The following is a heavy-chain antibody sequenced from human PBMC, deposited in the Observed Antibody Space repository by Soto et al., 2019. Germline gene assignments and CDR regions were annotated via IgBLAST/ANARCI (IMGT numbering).Heavy chain of an antibody. CDR1: GFTFSSYG. J-gene: IGHJ3*02. CDR2: ISYDGSNK. D-gene: IGHD1-26*01. CDR3: ARELGSRCAFDI. Sequence: GGSLRLSCAASGFTFSSYGMHWVRQAPGKGLEWVAVISYDGSNKYYADSVKGRFTISRDNSKNTLYLQMNSLRAEDTAVYYCARELGSRCAFDIWGQGTMVTVSS. V-gene: IGHV3-30*03.